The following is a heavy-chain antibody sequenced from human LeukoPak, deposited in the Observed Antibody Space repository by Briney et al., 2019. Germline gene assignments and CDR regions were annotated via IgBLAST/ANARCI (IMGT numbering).Heavy chain of an antibody. CDR2: INQDGGEK. CDR3: ARGHYGLDV. V-gene: IGHV3-7*03. CDR1: GFIFTNYF. Sequence: GGSLRLSCAASGFIFTNYFMSWVRQAPGKGLEWVAHINQDGGEKSYVDSVRGRFTISRDNAENFLNLQMNSLRAEDTAVYYCARGHYGLDVWGQGTTVTVSS. J-gene: IGHJ6*02.